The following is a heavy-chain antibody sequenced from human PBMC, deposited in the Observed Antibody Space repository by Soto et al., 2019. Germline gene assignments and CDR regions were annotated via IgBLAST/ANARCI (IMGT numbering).Heavy chain of an antibody. Sequence: QVQLVQSGAEVKKPGSSVKVSCKASGGTFSSYAISWVRQAPGQGLEWMGGIIPIFGTANYAQKFQGRVTITADESTSTAYMELSSLRSEDTAVYYCARDYYDFWSGYSDYYYGMDVWGQGTTVTVSS. CDR2: IIPIFGTA. CDR3: ARDYYDFWSGYSDYYYGMDV. D-gene: IGHD3-3*01. V-gene: IGHV1-69*12. CDR1: GGTFSSYA. J-gene: IGHJ6*02.